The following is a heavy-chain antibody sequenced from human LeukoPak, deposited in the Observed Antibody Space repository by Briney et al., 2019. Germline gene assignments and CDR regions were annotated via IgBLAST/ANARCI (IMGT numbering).Heavy chain of an antibody. CDR2: ISSRSNYI. J-gene: IGHJ4*02. Sequence: GGSLRLSCAVSGFSFSDHNMNWVRQAPGKGLEWVASISSRSNYIYYADSLKGRVTVSRDNARNSLFLQMTSLRAKDTAAYYCARDYLGFGESGSDYWGQGTQVIVSS. D-gene: IGHD3-10*01. V-gene: IGHV3-21*01. CDR3: ARDYLGFGESGSDY. CDR1: GFSFSDHN.